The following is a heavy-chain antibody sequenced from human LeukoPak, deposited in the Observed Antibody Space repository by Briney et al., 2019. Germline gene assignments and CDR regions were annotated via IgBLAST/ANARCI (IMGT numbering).Heavy chain of an antibody. D-gene: IGHD3-22*01. CDR1: GFTVSSNY. CDR3: ARVWVPGTYYYDSSGYRPAYYFDY. V-gene: IGHV3-66*01. CDR2: IYSGGST. Sequence: GSLRLPCAASGFTVSSNYMSWVRQAPGKGLEWVSVIYSGGSTYYADSVKGRFTISRDNSKNTLYLQMNSLRAEDTAVYYCARVWVPGTYYYDSSGYRPAYYFDYWGQGTLVTVSS. J-gene: IGHJ4*02.